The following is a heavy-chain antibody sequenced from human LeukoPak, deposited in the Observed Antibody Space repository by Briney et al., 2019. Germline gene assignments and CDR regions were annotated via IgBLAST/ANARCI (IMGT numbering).Heavy chain of an antibody. Sequence: AGSLRFSCAASGFTFSDFWMGWVRQAPGKGLEWVANINQGGSESYYVDSVKGRFTISRDNAKKSLFLQMNSLRAEDTAVYYCTKGRSNHYWGQGTLVTVST. V-gene: IGHV3-7*01. CDR3: TKGRSNHY. J-gene: IGHJ4*02. CDR2: INQGGSES. D-gene: IGHD4-11*01. CDR1: GFTFSDFW.